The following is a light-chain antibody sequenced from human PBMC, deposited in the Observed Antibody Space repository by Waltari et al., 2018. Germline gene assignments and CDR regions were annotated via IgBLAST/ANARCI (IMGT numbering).Light chain of an antibody. Sequence: SALTQPASVSGSPGQSITIPCTGTSSDVGASTLISWYQQHPGKAPTLMIYEVNKRPSGVSNRFSGSKSDNTASLTISGLQAEDEADYYCCSYAGRSTLVFGGGTNLTVL. CDR1: SSDVGASTL. V-gene: IGLV2-23*02. CDR3: CSYAGRSTLV. CDR2: EVN. J-gene: IGLJ3*02.